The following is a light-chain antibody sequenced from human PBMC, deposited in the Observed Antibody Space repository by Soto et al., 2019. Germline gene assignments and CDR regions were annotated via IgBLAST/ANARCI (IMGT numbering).Light chain of an antibody. CDR2: AAS. CDR3: QQYYSYPRT. J-gene: IGKJ1*01. Sequence: AIRMTQSPSSLSASTGDRVIITCRASQGISSYLAWYQQKPGKAPKLLIYAASTLQSGVPSRFSGSGSGTDFTLTISCLQSEDFATYNCQQYYSYPRTFGQGTKVDLK. V-gene: IGKV1-8*01. CDR1: QGISSY.